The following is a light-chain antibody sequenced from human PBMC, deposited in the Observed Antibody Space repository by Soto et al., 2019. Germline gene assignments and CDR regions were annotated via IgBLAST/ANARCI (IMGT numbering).Light chain of an antibody. J-gene: IGLJ2*01. V-gene: IGLV2-14*01. CDR2: EVS. CDR1: RSDVGGYKY. CDR3: SSYTSSNTPV. Sequence: QSALTQPASVSGSRGQSLTISCSGIRSDVGGYKYVSWYQQHPGKAPKLMIYEVSNRPSGVSNRFSGSESGNTASLTISGLQAEDEADYYCSSYTSSNTPVFGGGTKLTVL.